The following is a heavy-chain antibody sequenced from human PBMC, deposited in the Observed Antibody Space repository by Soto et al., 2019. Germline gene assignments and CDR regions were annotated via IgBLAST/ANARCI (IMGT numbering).Heavy chain of an antibody. J-gene: IGHJ4*02. Sequence: EVQLLESGGGLVQPGGSLRLSCAASGFTFSSYAMSWVRQAPGKGLEWVSAISGSGGSTYYADSVKGRFTISRDNSKNTLYLQMNSLRAEDTAVYYCARINWNEYYFDYWGQGTLVTVSS. D-gene: IGHD1-20*01. CDR1: GFTFSSYA. CDR3: ARINWNEYYFDY. V-gene: IGHV3-23*01. CDR2: ISGSGGST.